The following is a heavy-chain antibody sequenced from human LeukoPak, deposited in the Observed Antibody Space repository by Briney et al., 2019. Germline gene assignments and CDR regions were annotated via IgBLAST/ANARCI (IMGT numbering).Heavy chain of an antibody. D-gene: IGHD2-2*01. J-gene: IGHJ6*03. CDR3: ARDLRVYCSSTSCYYMDV. CDR2: IYTSGST. CDR1: GGSISSYY. V-gene: IGHV4-4*07. Sequence: SETLSLTCTVSGGSISSYYWSWIRQPAGRGLEWIGRIYTSGSTNYNPSLKSRVTMSVDTSKNQFSLKLSSVTAADTAVYYCARDLRVYCSSTSCYYMDVWGKGTTVTVSS.